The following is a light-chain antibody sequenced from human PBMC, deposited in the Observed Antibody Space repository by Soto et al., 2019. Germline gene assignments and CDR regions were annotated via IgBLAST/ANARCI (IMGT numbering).Light chain of an antibody. V-gene: IGKV3D-20*02. CDR2: DIS. CDR3: QQRSNWPQT. J-gene: IGKJ1*01. CDR1: QSVSSSY. Sequence: EIVLTQSPGTLSLSPGERATLSCRASQSVSSSYLAWYQQKPGQAPRLLIYDISNRATGIAARFSGSGSGTDFTLTISSLEPEDFAVYYCQQRSNWPQTFGQGTKVHIK.